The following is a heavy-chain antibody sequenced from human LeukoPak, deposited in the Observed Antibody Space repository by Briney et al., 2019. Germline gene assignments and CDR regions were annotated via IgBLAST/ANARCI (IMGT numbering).Heavy chain of an antibody. CDR3: TRGSPHGFDY. CDR2: IGTGSST. V-gene: IGHV3-13*01. J-gene: IGHJ4*02. Sequence: GGSLRLSCAASGFTFSNYWMHWVRQAPGKGLEWVSSIGTGSSTYYLASVKGRFTISRDNAKDSLYLQMNNLRVEDTALYYCTRGSPHGFDYWGQGTLVTVSS. CDR1: GFTFSNYW.